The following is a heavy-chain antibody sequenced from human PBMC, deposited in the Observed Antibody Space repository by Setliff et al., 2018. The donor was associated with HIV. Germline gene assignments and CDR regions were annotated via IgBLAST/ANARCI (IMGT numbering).Heavy chain of an antibody. J-gene: IGHJ6*02. V-gene: IGHV4-61*05. CDR3: ASSSLGQRGGMDV. Sequence: PSETLSLTCTVSGDSITNSMHYWSWIRQTPERGLEWIAYFMYTDIHYVNYLNYRNPSLASRLSISVDKSKNQFSLKLSSVTAADTAVYYCASSSLGQRGGMDVWGQGTTVTVSS. CDR1: GDSITNSMHY. CDR2: FMYTDIHYVNYLN. D-gene: IGHD6-25*01.